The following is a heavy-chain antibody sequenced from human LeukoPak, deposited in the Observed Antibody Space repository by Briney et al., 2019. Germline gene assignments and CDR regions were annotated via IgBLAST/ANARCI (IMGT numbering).Heavy chain of an antibody. V-gene: IGHV4-4*02. CDR3: ARARDSSGYYYVFGY. CDR1: GGSISSSNW. Sequence: NPSETLSLTCAVSGGSISSSNWWSWVRQPPGKGLEWIGEIYHSGSTNYNPSLKSRVTISVDKFKNQFSLKLSSVTAADTAVYYCARARDSSGYYYVFGYWGQGTLVTVSS. D-gene: IGHD3-22*01. J-gene: IGHJ4*02. CDR2: IYHSGST.